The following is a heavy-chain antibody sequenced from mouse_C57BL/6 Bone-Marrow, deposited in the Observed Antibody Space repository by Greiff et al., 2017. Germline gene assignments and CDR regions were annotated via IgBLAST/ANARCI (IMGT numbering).Heavy chain of an antibody. D-gene: IGHD2-4*01. CDR3: ARHDYDEGFAY. V-gene: IGHV1-69*01. Sequence: QVQLQQPGAELVMPGASVKLSCKASGYTFTSYWMHWVKQRPGQGLEWIGEIDPSDSYTNYNQKFTGKSTLPVDKSSSTAYMQRSRLTSEDSAVYYCARHDYDEGFAYWGQGTLVTVSA. CDR1: GYTFTSYW. J-gene: IGHJ3*01. CDR2: IDPSDSYT.